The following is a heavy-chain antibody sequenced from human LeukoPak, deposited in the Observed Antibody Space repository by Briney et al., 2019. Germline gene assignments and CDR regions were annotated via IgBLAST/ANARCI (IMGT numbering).Heavy chain of an antibody. J-gene: IGHJ4*02. Sequence: GGSLRLSCSASGFTFSDYDMTWVRQAPGKGLEWVSSISGLSSHIYYGDSVKGRFSISRDNAKNSLYLQMNSLGAEDTAVYYCGRAFPPLRKASAGDLWGQGTLVTVSS. CDR1: GFTFSDYD. V-gene: IGHV3-21*01. CDR3: GRAFPPLRKASAGDL. D-gene: IGHD3-16*01. CDR2: ISGLSSHI.